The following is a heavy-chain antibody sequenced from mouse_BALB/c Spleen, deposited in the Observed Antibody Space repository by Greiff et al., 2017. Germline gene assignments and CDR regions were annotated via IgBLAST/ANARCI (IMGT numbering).Heavy chain of an antibody. J-gene: IGHJ4*01. CDR2: ISYSGST. CDR1: GDSITSGY. Sequence: EVQRVESGPSLVKPSQTLSLTCSVTGDSITSGYWNWIRKFPGNKLEYMGYISYSGSTYYNPSLKSRISITRDTSKNQYYLQLNSVTTEDTATYYCARRGFGIHYAMDYWGQGTSVTVSS. V-gene: IGHV3-8*02. CDR3: ARRGFGIHYAMDY. D-gene: IGHD1-1*02.